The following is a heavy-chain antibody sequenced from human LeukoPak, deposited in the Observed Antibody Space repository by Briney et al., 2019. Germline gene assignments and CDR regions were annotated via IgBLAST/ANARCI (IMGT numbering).Heavy chain of an antibody. CDR2: INPSGGST. D-gene: IGHD3-3*01. CDR3: ATSRTISESWFDP. CDR1: GYTFTSYY. V-gene: IGHV1-46*01. Sequence: ASVKVSCKASGYTFTSYYMHWVRQAPGQGLEWMGIINPSGGSTSYAQKFQGRVTMTRDTSTSTVYMELSGLRSEDTAVYYCATSRTISESWFDPWGQGTLVTVSS. J-gene: IGHJ5*02.